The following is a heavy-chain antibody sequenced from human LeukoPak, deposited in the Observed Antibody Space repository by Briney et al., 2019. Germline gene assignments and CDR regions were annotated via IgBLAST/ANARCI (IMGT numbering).Heavy chain of an antibody. J-gene: IGHJ4*02. CDR2: ISWNSGSK. Sequence: GRSLRLSCAASGFTFDDYAMLWVRQAPGKGLEWVSSISWNSGSKVYADSVKGRFTISRDNSKNTLYLQMNSLRAEDTAVYYCAKDRRAGSYDYWGQGTLVTVSS. CDR1: GFTFDDYA. V-gene: IGHV3-9*01. CDR3: AKDRRAGSYDY. D-gene: IGHD3-10*01.